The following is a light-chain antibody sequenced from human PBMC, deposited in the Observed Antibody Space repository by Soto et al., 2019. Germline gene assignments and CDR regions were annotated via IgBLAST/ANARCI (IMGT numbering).Light chain of an antibody. J-gene: IGLJ1*01. CDR2: EGS. CDR1: SSGVGSYNL. V-gene: IGLV2-23*01. CDR3: CSYAGSSTYV. Sequence: QSVLTQPASVSGSPGQSITISCSGTSSGVGSYNLVSWYQQHPGKAPKLMLYEGSKRPSGVSNRFSGSKSGNTASLTISGLQAEDEADYYCCSYAGSSTYVFGTGTKLTVL.